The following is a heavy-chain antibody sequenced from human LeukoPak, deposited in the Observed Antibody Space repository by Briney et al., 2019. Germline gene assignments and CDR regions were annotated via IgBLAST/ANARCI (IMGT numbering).Heavy chain of an antibody. CDR3: TTSGWYCLDH. Sequence: SETLSLTCTVSGGSISSYYWSWIRQPPGKGLEWIGYIYYSGSTNYNPSLKSRVTISVDTSKNQFSLKLTSVTAADTAVYYCTTSGWYCLDHWGQGALVTVSS. V-gene: IGHV4-59*12. D-gene: IGHD6-13*01. J-gene: IGHJ1*01. CDR2: IYYSGST. CDR1: GGSISSYY.